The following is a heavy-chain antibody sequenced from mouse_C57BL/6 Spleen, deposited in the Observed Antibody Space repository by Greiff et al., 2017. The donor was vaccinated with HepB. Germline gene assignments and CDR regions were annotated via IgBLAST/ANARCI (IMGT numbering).Heavy chain of an antibody. Sequence: QVQLQQSGPELVKPGASVKISCKASGYAFSSSWMNWVKQRPGKGLEWIGRIYPGDGDTNYNGKVKGKATLTADKSSSTAYMQLSSLTSEDSAVDFCAISDYGNWFAYWGQRTLVTVSA. CDR1: GYAFSSSW. J-gene: IGHJ3*01. D-gene: IGHD2-4*01. V-gene: IGHV1-82*01. CDR3: AISDYGNWFAY. CDR2: IYPGDGDT.